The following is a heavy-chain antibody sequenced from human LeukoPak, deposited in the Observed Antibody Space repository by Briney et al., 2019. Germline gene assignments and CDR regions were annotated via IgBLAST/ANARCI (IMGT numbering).Heavy chain of an antibody. CDR1: GDSVSSNSAA. D-gene: IGHD3-22*01. CDR2: TYYRSKWYN. J-gene: IGHJ3*02. V-gene: IGHV6-1*01. Sequence: SQTLSLTCAISGDSVSSNSAAWNWIRQSPSRGLEWLGRTYYRSKWYNDYAVSVKSRITINPDTSKNQFSLQLNSVTPEDTAVYYCAEEYYYDSSGFRAFDIWGQGTMVTVSS. CDR3: AEEYYYDSSGFRAFDI.